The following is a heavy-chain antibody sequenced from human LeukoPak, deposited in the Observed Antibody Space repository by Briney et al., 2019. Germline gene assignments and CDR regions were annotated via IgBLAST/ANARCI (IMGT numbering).Heavy chain of an antibody. CDR1: GYTFTGHY. CDR2: INPNSGGT. J-gene: IGHJ4*02. CDR3: ARGDIWNDTPYFDY. D-gene: IGHD1-1*01. Sequence: GASVKVSCKASGYTFTGHYLHWVRQAPGQGLEWMGWINPNSGGTNYAQNFQGRVTMTRDTSITTAYMELSRLRSDDAAVYFCARGDIWNDTPYFDYWGQGTLVTVSS. V-gene: IGHV1-2*02.